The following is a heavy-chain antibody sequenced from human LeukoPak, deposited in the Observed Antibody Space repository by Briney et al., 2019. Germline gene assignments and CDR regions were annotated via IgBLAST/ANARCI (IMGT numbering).Heavy chain of an antibody. D-gene: IGHD6-13*01. CDR2: IKQDGSEK. V-gene: IGHV3-7*01. Sequence: PGGSLRLSCAASGFSFSSYWMSWVRQAPGKGLEWVANIKQDGSEKYYVDSVKGRFTISRDNSKNTLYLQMNSLKIEDTAVYYCARWGIAATGVADDTFDIWGQGTMVTVCS. CDR3: ARWGIAATGVADDTFDI. CDR1: GFSFSSYW. J-gene: IGHJ3*02.